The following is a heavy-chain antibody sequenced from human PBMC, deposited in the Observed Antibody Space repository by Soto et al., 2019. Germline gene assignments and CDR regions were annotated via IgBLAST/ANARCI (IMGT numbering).Heavy chain of an antibody. J-gene: IGHJ6*02. CDR3: ARDENDFWSGYYSGGYYYGMDV. D-gene: IGHD3-3*01. CDR2: IIPIFGTA. V-gene: IGHV1-69*06. CDR1: GGTFSSYA. Sequence: SVKVSCKASGGTFSSYAISWVRQAPGQGLEWMGGIIPIFGTANYAQKFQGRVTITADKSTSTAYMELSSLRSEDTAVYYCARDENDFWSGYYSGGYYYGMDVWGQGTRSPSP.